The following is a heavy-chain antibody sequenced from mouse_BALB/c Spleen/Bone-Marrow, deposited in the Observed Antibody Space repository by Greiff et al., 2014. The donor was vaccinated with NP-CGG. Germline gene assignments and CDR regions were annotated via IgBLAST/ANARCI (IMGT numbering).Heavy chain of an antibody. CDR2: IDPANGNT. CDR3: ARYYYGYYFDY. CDR1: GFNIKDTY. V-gene: IGHV14-3*02. D-gene: IGHD1-2*01. Sequence: EVQLQQSGAELVKPGASVKLSCTASGFNIKDTYMHWVKQRPEQGLEWIGRIDPANGNTKYDPKFQGEATITADTSSNTAYLQLSSLTSEDTAVYYCARYYYGYYFDYWGQGTTLTVSS. J-gene: IGHJ2*01.